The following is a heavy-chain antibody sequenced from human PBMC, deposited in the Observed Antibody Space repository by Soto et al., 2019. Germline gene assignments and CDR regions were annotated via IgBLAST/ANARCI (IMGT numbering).Heavy chain of an antibody. Sequence: SVKVSCKSSGCTFSSYAISWVRQAPGQGLEWMGGIIPIFGTANYAQKFQGRVTITAEETTSTAYKELSSLRSEDTTVYYCAREIRGYQLLRIHYYYYGMDVWGQGTTVTVSS. CDR3: AREIRGYQLLRIHYYYYGMDV. V-gene: IGHV1-69*13. CDR1: GCTFSSYA. CDR2: IIPIFGTA. D-gene: IGHD2-2*01. J-gene: IGHJ6*02.